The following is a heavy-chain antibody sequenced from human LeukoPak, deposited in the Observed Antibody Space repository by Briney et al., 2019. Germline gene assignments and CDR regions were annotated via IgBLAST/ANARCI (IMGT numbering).Heavy chain of an antibody. J-gene: IGHJ4*02. CDR3: ARDVAKYYYDSSGF. CDR2: ITSSGSTI. CDR1: GFTFSDYY. V-gene: IGHV3-11*01. Sequence: GGSLRLSCAASGFTFSDYYMSWIRQAPGKGLEWVSYITSSGSTIYYADSVKGRFTISRDNAKNSLYLQMNSLRAEDTAVYYCARDVAKYYYDSSGFWGQGTLVNVSS. D-gene: IGHD3-22*01.